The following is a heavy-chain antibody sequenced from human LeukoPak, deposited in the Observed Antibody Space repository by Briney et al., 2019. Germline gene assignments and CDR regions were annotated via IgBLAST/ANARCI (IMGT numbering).Heavy chain of an antibody. D-gene: IGHD3-16*01. CDR2: ISYDGSNK. Sequence: GGSLRLSCAASGFTFSSYAMPWVRQAPGKGLEWVAVISYDGSNKYYADSVKGRFTISRDNSKNTLYLQMNSLRAEDTAVYYCARSALWYYYYGMDVWGQGTTVTVSS. V-gene: IGHV3-30-3*01. CDR3: ARSALWYYYYGMDV. J-gene: IGHJ6*02. CDR1: GFTFSSYA.